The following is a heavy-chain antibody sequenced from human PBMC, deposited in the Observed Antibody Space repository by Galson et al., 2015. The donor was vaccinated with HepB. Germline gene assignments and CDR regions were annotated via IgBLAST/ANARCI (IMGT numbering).Heavy chain of an antibody. J-gene: IGHJ6*02. CDR1: RYRFPNYW. V-gene: IGHV5-51*01. D-gene: IGHD1-14*01. CDR3: QRHNHPHYYYGPDV. CDR2: IFPHDSDT. Sequence: QSGAEVKKPGESLRISCKASRYRFPNYWIGWVRQVPGNGLEWVGIIFPHDSDTRYSPSFRGQVTISADKSISTVYLQWSSLKASDPAIYFCQRHNHPHYYYGPDVWGPGPTLTVSS.